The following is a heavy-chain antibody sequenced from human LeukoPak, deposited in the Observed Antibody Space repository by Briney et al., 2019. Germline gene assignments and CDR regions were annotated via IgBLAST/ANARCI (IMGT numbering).Heavy chain of an antibody. Sequence: SETLSLTCTVSGYSISSGYYWGWIRQPPGKGLEWIGSIYHSGSTYYNPSLKSRVTISVDTSKNQFSLKLSSVTAADTAVYYCARGVGLAAAGSYFDYWGQGTLVTVSS. J-gene: IGHJ4*02. CDR2: IYHSGST. CDR3: ARGVGLAAAGSYFDY. CDR1: GYSISSGYY. V-gene: IGHV4-38-2*02. D-gene: IGHD6-13*01.